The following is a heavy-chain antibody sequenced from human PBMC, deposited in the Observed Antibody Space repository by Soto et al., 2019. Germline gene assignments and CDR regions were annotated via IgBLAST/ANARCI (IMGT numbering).Heavy chain of an antibody. D-gene: IGHD4-17*01. CDR3: ARVQYADYGKTRDY. CDR1: GVSFSGYY. Sequence: PSETLSLTCAVYGVSFSGYYWRWIRQPPGKGLEWIGEIYYIGSTNYNPSLKSRVTISEDTSKNQFSLKMTSVTAADTGVYYCARVQYADYGKTRDYWGQGTLVTVSS. J-gene: IGHJ4*02. V-gene: IGHV4-34*01. CDR2: IYYIGST.